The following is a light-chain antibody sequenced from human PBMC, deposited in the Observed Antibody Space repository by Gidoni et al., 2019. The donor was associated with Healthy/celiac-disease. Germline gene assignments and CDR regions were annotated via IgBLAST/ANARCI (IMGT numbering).Light chain of an antibody. J-gene: IGKJ4*01. CDR1: QGISSY. V-gene: IGKV1-8*01. CDR3: QQYYSYPQLT. Sequence: AIRMTQSPSSFSASTGDRVTITCRASQGISSYLAWYQQKPGKAPKLLIYAASTLQSGVPSRFSRSGSGTDFTLTISCLQSEDFATYCCQQYYSYPQLTFGGGTKVEIK. CDR2: AAS.